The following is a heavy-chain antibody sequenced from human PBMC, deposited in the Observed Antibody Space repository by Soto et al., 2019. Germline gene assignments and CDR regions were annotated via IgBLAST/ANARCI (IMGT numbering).Heavy chain of an antibody. CDR2: IYYSGST. Sequence: SETLSLTCTVSGDSISSSSYYWGWIRQPPGEGLEWIGSIYYSGSTYYNPSLKSRVTISVDTSKNQFSLKLSSVTAADTAVYYCARASGSYYYYYYYGMDVWGQGTTVTVSS. CDR3: ARASGSYYYYYYYGMDV. J-gene: IGHJ6*02. V-gene: IGHV4-39*01. D-gene: IGHD1-26*01. CDR1: GDSISSSSYY.